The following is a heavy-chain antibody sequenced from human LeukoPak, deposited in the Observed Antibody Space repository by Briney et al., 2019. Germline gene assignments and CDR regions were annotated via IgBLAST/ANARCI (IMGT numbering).Heavy chain of an antibody. V-gene: IGHV3-64D*09. CDR1: GFTFSSYA. CDR3: VPDSGTCPYAFDI. Sequence: GGSLRLSCSASGFTFSSYAMHWARQAPGKGLQYVSAISSYGGSTYYPDSVKGRFTISRDNSMNTLYLQMSSLRAEDTAVYYCVPDSGTCPYAFDIWGQGTMVTVSS. J-gene: IGHJ3*02. CDR2: ISSYGGST. D-gene: IGHD1-26*01.